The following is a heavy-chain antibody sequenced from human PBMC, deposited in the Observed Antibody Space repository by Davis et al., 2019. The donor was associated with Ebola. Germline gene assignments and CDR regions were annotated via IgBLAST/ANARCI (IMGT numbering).Heavy chain of an antibody. D-gene: IGHD5-12*01. CDR1: GDSVSSGG. CDR2: TYYNSKWYT. CDR3: AKGWLRSGFDS. V-gene: IGHV6-1*01. Sequence: HSQTLSLTCAISGDSVSSGGWNWIRQSPSRGLEWLGRTYYNSKWYTDYAVSVGGRITINPDTSKNQFSLQLNSVTPEDTAVYYCAKGWLRSGFDSWGQGTLVTVSS. J-gene: IGHJ4*02.